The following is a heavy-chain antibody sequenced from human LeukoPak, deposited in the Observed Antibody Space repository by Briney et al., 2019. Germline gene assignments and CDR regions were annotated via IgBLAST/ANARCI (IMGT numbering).Heavy chain of an antibody. CDR3: ARGSVWYRHFDL. CDR2: INHSGST. D-gene: IGHD1-26*01. V-gene: IGHV4-34*01. Sequence: PSETLSLTCAVYGGSFSGYYWSWIRQPPGKGLEWIGEINHSGSTNYNPSLKSRVTISVDTSKNQFSLKLSSVTAADTAVYYCARGSVWYRHFDLWGRGTLVTVSS. J-gene: IGHJ2*01. CDR1: GGSFSGYY.